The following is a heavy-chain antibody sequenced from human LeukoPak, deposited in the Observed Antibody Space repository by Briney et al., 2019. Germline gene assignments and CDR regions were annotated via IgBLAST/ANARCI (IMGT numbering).Heavy chain of an antibody. CDR3: ARVYYDSSGSDY. J-gene: IGHJ4*02. CDR1: GFTVSSNY. V-gene: IGHV3-53*01. D-gene: IGHD3-22*01. Sequence: GGSLRLSCAASGFTVSSNYMSWVRQAPGKGLEWVSVIYSGGSTYYADSVKGRFTISRDNSKNTLYLQMNSLRAEDTAVYYCARVYYDSSGSDYWDQGTLVTVSS. CDR2: IYSGGST.